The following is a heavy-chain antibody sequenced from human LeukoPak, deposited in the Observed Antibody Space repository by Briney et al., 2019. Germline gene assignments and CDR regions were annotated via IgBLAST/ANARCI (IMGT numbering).Heavy chain of an antibody. D-gene: IGHD2-15*01. CDR1: GFTFSSYS. J-gene: IGHJ4*02. Sequence: GGSLRLSCAASGFTFSSYSMNWVRQAPGKGLEWVSYISSSGSTIYYADSVKGRFTISRDNAKNSLYLQMNSLRAEDTAVYYCARDCSGGSCYDYWGQGTLVTVSS. CDR2: ISSSGSTI. V-gene: IGHV3-48*04. CDR3: ARDCSGGSCYDY.